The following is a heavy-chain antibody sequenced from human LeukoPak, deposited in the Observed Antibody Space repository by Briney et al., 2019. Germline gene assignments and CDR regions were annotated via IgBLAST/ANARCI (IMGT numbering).Heavy chain of an antibody. J-gene: IGHJ4*02. V-gene: IGHV1-18*01. CDR3: ARHTMVRGVIIIPFDY. CDR2: ISAYNGNT. CDR1: GYTFTSYG. D-gene: IGHD3-10*01. Sequence: ASVKVSCKASGYTFTSYGISWVRQAPGQGLEWMGWISAYNGNTNYAQKLQGRVTMTTDTSTSTAYMELRSPRSDDTAVYYCARHTMVRGVIIIPFDYWGQGTLVTVSS.